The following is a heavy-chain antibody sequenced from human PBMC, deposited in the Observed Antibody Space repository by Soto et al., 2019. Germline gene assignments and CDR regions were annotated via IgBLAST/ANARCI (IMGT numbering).Heavy chain of an antibody. J-gene: IGHJ6*02. Sequence: PVVSLSLSCEASGFTFSNAWMRWVRQAPGKGPEWVGRIKSKTDGGTIDYAAPVKGRFTISRDDSKNRLYLQMDSLKTEDTAIYYCARHEDQWLVHGMDVWGQGTTVTVSS. D-gene: IGHD6-19*01. CDR3: ARHEDQWLVHGMDV. V-gene: IGHV3-15*01. CDR2: IKSKTDGGTI. CDR1: GFTFSNAW.